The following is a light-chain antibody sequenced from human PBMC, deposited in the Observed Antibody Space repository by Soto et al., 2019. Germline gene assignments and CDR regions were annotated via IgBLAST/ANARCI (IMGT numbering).Light chain of an antibody. Sequence: QSVLTQPASVSGSPGQSITISCTGTSSDVGGYNYVSWYQQHPGKAPKLMIYDVSNRPSGVSNRFPGSKSGNTASLTISGLQIEDEADYYCSSFPISTTYVFGTATKLTV. CDR2: DVS. J-gene: IGLJ1*01. V-gene: IGLV2-14*01. CDR3: SSFPISTTYV. CDR1: SSDVGGYNY.